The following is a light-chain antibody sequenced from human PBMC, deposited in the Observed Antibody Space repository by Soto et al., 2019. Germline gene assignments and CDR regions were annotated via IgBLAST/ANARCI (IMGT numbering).Light chain of an antibody. CDR2: KAS. V-gene: IGKV1-5*03. J-gene: IGKJ2*01. CDR3: QQYNSYLYT. Sequence: DIQMTQSPSTLSASVGDRVTITCRASQSISSWLAWYQQKPGKAPKLLIYKASSLESGVPSRFSGSGSGTEFTLTISSLQPDDCATYNCQQYNSYLYTFGQGTKLEIK. CDR1: QSISSW.